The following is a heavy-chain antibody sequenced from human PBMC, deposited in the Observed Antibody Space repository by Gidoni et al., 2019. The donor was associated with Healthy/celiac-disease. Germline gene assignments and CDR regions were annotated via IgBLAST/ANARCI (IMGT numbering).Heavy chain of an antibody. CDR3: ARVRSGWYYFDY. Sequence: QVQLVESGGGVVQPGRSLRLSCEASGFTFSSYGMHWVRQAPGKGLEWLAVIWYDGSNKYYADSVKGRFTISRDNSKNTLYLQMNSLRAEDTAVYYCARVRSGWYYFDYWGQGTLVTVSS. D-gene: IGHD6-19*01. J-gene: IGHJ4*02. CDR1: GFTFSSYG. V-gene: IGHV3-33*01. CDR2: IWYDGSNK.